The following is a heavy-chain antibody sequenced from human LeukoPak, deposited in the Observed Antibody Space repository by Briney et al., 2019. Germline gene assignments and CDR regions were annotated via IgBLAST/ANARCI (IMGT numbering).Heavy chain of an antibody. Sequence: GGSLRLSCAASGFTLSTYDMHWVRHVTGEALEWVSMIYEAGNTYYTGSVKGRFTISRENAKNSLYLQMHGLTAGDTAVYYCAREMSGSNDAFDIWGPGMMVTVSS. D-gene: IGHD3-10*01. CDR3: AREMSGSNDAFDI. J-gene: IGHJ3*02. CDR1: GFTLSTYD. CDR2: IYEAGNT. V-gene: IGHV3-13*01.